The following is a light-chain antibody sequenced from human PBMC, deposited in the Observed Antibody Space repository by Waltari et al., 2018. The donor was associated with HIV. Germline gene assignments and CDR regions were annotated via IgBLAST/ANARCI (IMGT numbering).Light chain of an antibody. Sequence: QAVLTQPASLSASPGASASLTCTLRSGINVGTKKVHWYQQQPGSPPQYPLKYKSDSDKQQGSVVSSRFSGSKDASANAGILLISGLQSEDEADYYCMIWHTSAWVFGGGTKLTVL. V-gene: IGLV5-45*01. CDR2: YKSDSDK. CDR3: MIWHTSAWV. CDR1: SGINVGTKK. J-gene: IGLJ3*02.